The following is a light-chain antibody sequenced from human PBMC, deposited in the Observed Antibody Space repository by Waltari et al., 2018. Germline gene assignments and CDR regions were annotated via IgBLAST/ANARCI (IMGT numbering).Light chain of an antibody. V-gene: IGLV1-47*01. CDR3: AAWDDGWSGPWV. J-gene: IGLJ3*02. CDR2: KNS. Sequence: QSVLTQPPSTSATPGQRVTISCSGSKSNIGNNSVNWYQQVPGMAPKLIIYKNSQRPSGVPDRFSGSKSGTSASLAISGLRSEDEATYHCAAWDDGWSGPWVFGGGTRVTVL. CDR1: KSNIGNNS.